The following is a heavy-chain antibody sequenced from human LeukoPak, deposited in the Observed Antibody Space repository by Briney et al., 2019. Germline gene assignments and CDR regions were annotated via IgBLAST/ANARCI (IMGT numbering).Heavy chain of an antibody. Sequence: PSETLSLTCTVSGGSISSYYWSWIRQPQGKGLEWIGDIYYSGSTNYNPSLKSRVTISVDTSKNQFSLKLSPVTAADTAVYYCARVRGYDILTGYAFDIWGQGTMVTVSS. CDR1: GGSISSYY. CDR2: IYYSGST. D-gene: IGHD3-9*01. V-gene: IGHV4-59*01. J-gene: IGHJ3*02. CDR3: ARVRGYDILTGYAFDI.